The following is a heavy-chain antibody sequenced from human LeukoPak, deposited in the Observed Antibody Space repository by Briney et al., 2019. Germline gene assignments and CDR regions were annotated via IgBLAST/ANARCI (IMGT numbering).Heavy chain of an antibody. D-gene: IGHD1-26*01. CDR2: IYYSGST. J-gene: IGHJ4*02. CDR1: GGSISSYY. Sequence: SETLSLTCTVSGGSISSYYWSWIRQPPGKGLEWIGYIYYSGSTNYNPSLKSRVTISVDTSKDQFSLKLSSVTAADTAGYYLARVPGPRGATKYYFDYWGQGTLVTVSS. V-gene: IGHV4-59*01. CDR3: ARVPGPRGATKYYFDY.